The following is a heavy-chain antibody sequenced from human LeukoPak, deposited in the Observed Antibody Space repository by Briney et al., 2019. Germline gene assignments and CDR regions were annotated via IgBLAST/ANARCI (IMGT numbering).Heavy chain of an antibody. Sequence: GGSLRLSCAASGFSVSTYEMNWVRQAPGKGLECVSYISSSGTTISYADSVEGLFTISRDNAKNSLYLEMNSLRVEDTAVYYCARGRPEFFGSGTYLNDWGQGTLVTVSS. CDR3: ARGRPEFFGSGTYLND. J-gene: IGHJ4*02. V-gene: IGHV3-48*03. CDR1: GFSVSTYE. CDR2: ISSSGTTI. D-gene: IGHD3-10*01.